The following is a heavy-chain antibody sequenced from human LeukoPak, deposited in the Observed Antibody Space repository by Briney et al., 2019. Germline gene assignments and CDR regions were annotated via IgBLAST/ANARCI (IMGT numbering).Heavy chain of an antibody. V-gene: IGHV1-69*04. Sequence: ASVKVSCKASGGTFSSYAISWVRQAPGQGLEWMGRIIPILGIANYAQKFQGRVTITADKSTSTAYVELSSLRSEDTAVYYCASVRGENNWFDPWGQGTLVTVSS. CDR1: GGTFSSYA. CDR2: IIPILGIA. J-gene: IGHJ5*02. CDR3: ASVRGENNWFDP. D-gene: IGHD3-10*01.